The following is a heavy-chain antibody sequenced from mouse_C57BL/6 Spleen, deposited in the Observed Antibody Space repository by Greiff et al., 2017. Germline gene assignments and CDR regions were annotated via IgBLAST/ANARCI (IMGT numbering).Heavy chain of an antibody. CDR2: LRSKSNNYAT. V-gene: IGHV10-1*01. CDR1: GFSFNTYA. D-gene: IGHD2-4*01. Sequence: GGGLVQPKGSLKLSCAASGFSFNTYAMNWVRQAPGKGLEWVARLRSKSNNYATYYADSVKDRFTISRDDSESMLYLQMNNLKTEDTAMYYGVIQSPSDYEGAMDYWGQGTSVTVSS. J-gene: IGHJ4*01. CDR3: VIQSPSDYEGAMDY.